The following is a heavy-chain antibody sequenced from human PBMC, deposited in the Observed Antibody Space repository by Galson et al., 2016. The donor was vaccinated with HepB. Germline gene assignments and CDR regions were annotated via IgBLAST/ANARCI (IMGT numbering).Heavy chain of an antibody. J-gene: IGHJ5*02. CDR3: ARGEANWDGGGDNWLDP. CDR2: TYYRSKWWT. Sequence: CAISGDSVSTNSAAWNWTRQSPSRGLEWLGRTYYRSKWWTYYALSVEGRITINPDTSKNQISLHLNSGIPEDTVVYYCARGEANWDGGGDNWLDPWGQGTLVTVSS. CDR1: GDSVSTNSAA. V-gene: IGHV6-1*01. D-gene: IGHD7-27*01.